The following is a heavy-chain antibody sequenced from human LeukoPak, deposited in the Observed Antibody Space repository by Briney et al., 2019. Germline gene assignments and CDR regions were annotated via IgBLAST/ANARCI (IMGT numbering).Heavy chain of an antibody. D-gene: IGHD3-3*01. Sequence: GGSLRLSCAASGFTFSSYAMSWVRQAPGKGLEWVSAISGSGGSTYYADSVKGRFTISRDNSKNTLNLQMNSLRAEDTAVYYCAKDLRSLQRVRFLEYWGQGTLVTVSS. V-gene: IGHV3-23*01. CDR1: GFTFSSYA. CDR2: ISGSGGST. J-gene: IGHJ4*02. CDR3: AKDLRSLQRVRFLEY.